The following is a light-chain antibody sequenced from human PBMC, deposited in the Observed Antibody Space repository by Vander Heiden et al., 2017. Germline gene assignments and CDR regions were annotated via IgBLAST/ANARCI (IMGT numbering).Light chain of an antibody. V-gene: IGLV8-61*01. CDR3: VLYLGSGIWV. J-gene: IGLJ3*02. CDR2: STN. CDR1: SGSVSGSNY. Sequence: QTVVTQEPSFSVSPGWTVTLTCGLSSGSVSGSNYPSWYQQTPGQAPRTLIYSTNSRSSGVPDRFSGSILGNKAALTITGAQADDECYYYCVLYLGSGIWVFGGGTKLTVL.